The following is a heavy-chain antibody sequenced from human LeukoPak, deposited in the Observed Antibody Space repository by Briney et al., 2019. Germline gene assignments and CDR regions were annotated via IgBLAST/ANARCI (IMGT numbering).Heavy chain of an antibody. CDR3: AKMIRGVIITGDYFDS. Sequence: PGGSLRLSCAASGFTFTSYAMSWVRQAPGKGLEWVSAISGSGGSTYYADSVKGRFTISRDNSKNTVYLQMDSLRAEDTAAYYCAKMIRGVIITGDYFDSWGQGTLVTVSS. D-gene: IGHD3-10*01. CDR1: GFTFTSYA. J-gene: IGHJ4*02. CDR2: ISGSGGST. V-gene: IGHV3-23*01.